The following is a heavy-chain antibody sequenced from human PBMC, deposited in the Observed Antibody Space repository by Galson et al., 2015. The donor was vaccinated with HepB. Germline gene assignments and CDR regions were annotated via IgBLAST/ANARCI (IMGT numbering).Heavy chain of an antibody. V-gene: IGHV6-1*01. J-gene: IGHJ4*02. D-gene: IGHD3-10*01. CDR2: TYYRAKWYN. CDR1: GDSVSNNYAA. CDR3: ARVRQLGQGFHF. Sequence: CAISGDSVSNNYAAWYWIRQSPSRGLEWLGRTYYRAKWYNDYAESVKSRITINPDTSRNQVSLQLNSVTPEDTAVYYCARVRQLGQGFHFWGQGTLVTVSS.